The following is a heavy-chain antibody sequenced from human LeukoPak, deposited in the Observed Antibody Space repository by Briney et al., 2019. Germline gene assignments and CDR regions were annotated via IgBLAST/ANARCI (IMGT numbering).Heavy chain of an antibody. J-gene: IGHJ4*02. V-gene: IGHV3-48*01. Sequence: GGSLRLSCEASGFTFNSYSFNWVRQAPGKGLEWISYINSVGGTTFYADSVKGRFTISRDNSKNTLYLQMNSLRAEDTAVYYCARVEDIVATITHWGQGTLVTVSS. CDR2: INSVGGTT. D-gene: IGHD5-12*01. CDR1: GFTFNSYS. CDR3: ARVEDIVATITH.